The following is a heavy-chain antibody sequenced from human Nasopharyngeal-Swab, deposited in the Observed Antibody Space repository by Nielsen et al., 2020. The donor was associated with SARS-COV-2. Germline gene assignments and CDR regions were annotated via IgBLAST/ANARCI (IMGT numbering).Heavy chain of an antibody. Sequence: GESLKISCAASGFTFSSYAISWVRQAPGKGLEWVSVISGSDHTTYYADSVKGRFTISRDNSKNTVNLQMNSPSVEDTAIYYCAKDRDSGDDSDDYYHYYGMDVWGQGTTVTVFS. CDR2: ISGSDHTT. CDR3: AKDRDSGDDSDDYYHYYGMDV. J-gene: IGHJ6*02. V-gene: IGHV3-23*01. D-gene: IGHD5-12*01. CDR1: GFTFSSYA.